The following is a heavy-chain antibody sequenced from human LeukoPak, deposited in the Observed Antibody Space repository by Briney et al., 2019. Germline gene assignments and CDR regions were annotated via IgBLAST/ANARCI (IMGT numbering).Heavy chain of an antibody. J-gene: IGHJ4*02. D-gene: IGHD6-13*01. CDR2: IYYSGST. CDR3: ARLPAAGLFDY. Sequence: SETLSLTYTVSGGSISSYYWSWIRQPPGKGLEWIGYIYYSGSTNYNPSLKSRVTISVDTSKNQFSLKLSSVTAADTAVYYCARLPAAGLFDYWGQGTLVTVSS. CDR1: GGSISSYY. V-gene: IGHV4-59*08.